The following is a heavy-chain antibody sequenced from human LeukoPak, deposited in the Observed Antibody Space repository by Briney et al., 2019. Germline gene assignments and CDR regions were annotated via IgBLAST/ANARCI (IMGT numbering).Heavy chain of an antibody. D-gene: IGHD6-6*01. Sequence: SETLSLTCAVSGGSISSDYWWSWVRQPPGKGLEWIGEIYHSGCTNYNPSFKTRVTISVDKSKNQLSLSLTSVTAADTAVYYCARNQYSSSTNWIDPWGQGTLVTVSS. V-gene: IGHV4-4*02. CDR3: ARNQYSSSTNWIDP. CDR2: IYHSGCT. CDR1: GGSISSDYW. J-gene: IGHJ5*02.